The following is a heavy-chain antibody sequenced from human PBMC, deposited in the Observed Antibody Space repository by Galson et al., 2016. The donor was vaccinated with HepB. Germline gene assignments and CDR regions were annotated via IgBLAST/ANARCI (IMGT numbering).Heavy chain of an antibody. V-gene: IGHV3-30-3*01. CDR1: GFTFSSYS. D-gene: IGHD2-15*01. CDR2: ISYDGTNK. J-gene: IGHJ3*02. CDR3: ARDYLGYCSGGRCPDAFDI. Sequence: SLRLSCAASGFTFSSYSMHWVRQAPGKGLEWVAAISYDGTNKYHADSVKGRFTISRDNSKNTLYLQMNSLRAEDTAVFYCARDYLGYCSGGRCPDAFDIWGQGTMVTVSS.